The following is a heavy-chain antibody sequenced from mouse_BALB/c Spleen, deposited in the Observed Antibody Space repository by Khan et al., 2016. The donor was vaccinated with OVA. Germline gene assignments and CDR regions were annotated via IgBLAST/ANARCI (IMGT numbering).Heavy chain of an antibody. CDR2: INTYTGEP. CDR1: GYTFTNYG. D-gene: IGHD6-1*01. J-gene: IGHJ1*01. V-gene: IGHV9-3-1*01. CDR3: ARSASYWFFDG. Sequence: QIQLVQSGPELKKPGETVKISCKASGYTFTNYGMHWVKQAPGKGLKWMGWINTYTGEPTYADDFKGRFAFSLETSANTAYLQITNLKNEDTATYFCARSASYWFFDGWGAGTTVTVSS.